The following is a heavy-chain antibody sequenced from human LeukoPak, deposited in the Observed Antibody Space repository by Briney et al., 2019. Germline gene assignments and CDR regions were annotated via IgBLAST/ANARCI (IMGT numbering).Heavy chain of an antibody. CDR3: ARTLGYCSSTSCFYYFDY. J-gene: IGHJ4*02. CDR1: GGSISSVDYY. Sequence: SETLSLTCTVSGGSISSVDYYWSGIRHPPGKGLEWFGYIYYSGSTYYNPSLKSRVTISVDTSKNQFSLKLSSVTAADTAVYYCARTLGYCSSTSCFYYFDYWGQGTLVTVSS. CDR2: IYYSGST. V-gene: IGHV4-30-4*08. D-gene: IGHD2-2*01.